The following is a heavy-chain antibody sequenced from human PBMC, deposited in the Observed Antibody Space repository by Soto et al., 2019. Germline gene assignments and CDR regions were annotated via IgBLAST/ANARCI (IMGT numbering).Heavy chain of an antibody. CDR3: ARGGSWSSHYYYYYGMDV. Sequence: SETMSLTCAVSGGSISSRNWWSWIRKPPGKGLEWIGEIYHSGSTNYNPSLKSRVTISVDKSKNQFSLKLSSVTAADTAVYYCARGGSWSSHYYYYYGMDVWGQGTTVTVSS. D-gene: IGHD6-13*01. V-gene: IGHV4-4*02. CDR2: IYHSGST. CDR1: GGSISSRNW. J-gene: IGHJ6*02.